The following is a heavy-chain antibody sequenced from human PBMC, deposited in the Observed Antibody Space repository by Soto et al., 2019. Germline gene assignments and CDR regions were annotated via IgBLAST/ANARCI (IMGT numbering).Heavy chain of an antibody. CDR2: IYYSGST. CDR1: GGSISSYY. CDR3: AGDAYYYYYYGMDV. V-gene: IGHV4-59*01. Sequence: QVQLQESGPGLVKPSETLSLTCTVSGGSISSYYWSWIRQPPGKGLEWIGYIYYSGSTNYNPSLKSRVTLTVSPSKNQFSLKLSSLAAAETAVYYCAGDAYYYYYYGMDVWGQGTTVTVSS. J-gene: IGHJ6*02.